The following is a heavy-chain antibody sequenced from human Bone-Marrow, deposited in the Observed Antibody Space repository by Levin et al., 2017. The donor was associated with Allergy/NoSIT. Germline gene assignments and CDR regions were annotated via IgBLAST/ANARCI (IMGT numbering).Heavy chain of an antibody. Sequence: AGESLKISCAASGFTFSIYSMNWVRQAPGKGLNWVSSITSSSSYIYYADSVKGRFTITRDNAKNSLYLQMSSLRVEDTAVYYCARGLEYSGLPWGQGTLVTVSS. V-gene: IGHV3-21*01. J-gene: IGHJ5*02. D-gene: IGHD6-6*01. CDR1: GFTFSIYS. CDR2: ITSSSSYI. CDR3: ARGLEYSGLP.